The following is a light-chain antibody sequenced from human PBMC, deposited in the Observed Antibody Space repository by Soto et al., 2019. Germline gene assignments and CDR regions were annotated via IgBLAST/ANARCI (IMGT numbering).Light chain of an antibody. J-gene: IGLJ2*01. CDR1: SSNIGAGYD. CDR2: GNS. V-gene: IGLV1-40*01. Sequence: QTVVTQPPSVSGAPGQRVTISCTGGSSNIGAGYDVPWYQQLPGTAPKPLIYGNSNRPSGVPDRFSGSKSGTSASLAITGLQAEDEADYYCQSYDSSLSVVFGGGTKLTVL. CDR3: QSYDSSLSVV.